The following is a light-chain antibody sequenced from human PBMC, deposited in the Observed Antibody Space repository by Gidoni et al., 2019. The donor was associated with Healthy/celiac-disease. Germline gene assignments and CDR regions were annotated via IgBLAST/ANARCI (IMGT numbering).Light chain of an antibody. Sequence: ELVLTQSPGTLSLSPGERATLSCRASQSVSSSYLAWYQQKPGQAPRLLIYGASSRATGIPDRFSGSGSGTDFTLTISRLEPEDFAVYYCQQYGSSPSTTFGGGTKVEIK. CDR2: GAS. CDR1: QSVSSSY. V-gene: IGKV3-20*01. J-gene: IGKJ4*01. CDR3: QQYGSSPSTT.